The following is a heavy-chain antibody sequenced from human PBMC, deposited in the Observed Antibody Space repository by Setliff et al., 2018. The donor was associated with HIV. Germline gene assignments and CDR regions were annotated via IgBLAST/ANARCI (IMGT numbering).Heavy chain of an antibody. CDR2: IIPIVNIA. J-gene: IGHJ1*01. V-gene: IGHV1-69*10. Sequence: SVKVSCKASGGNFNNYAITWVLQAPGQGLEWMGGIIPIVNIANYAQKFQGRVIITADKSTSTAYMEVRSLRSEDTAMYFCAGGWSEDTSVVQVEYFHYWGLVTLVTVSS. D-gene: IGHD5-18*01. CDR1: GGNFNNYA. CDR3: AGGWSEDTSVVQVEYFHY.